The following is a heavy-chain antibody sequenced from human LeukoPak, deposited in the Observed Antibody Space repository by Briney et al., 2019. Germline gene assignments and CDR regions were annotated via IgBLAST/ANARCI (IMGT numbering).Heavy chain of an antibody. CDR3: ASSPGYCSSISCYSYFDY. V-gene: IGHV4-34*01. J-gene: IGHJ4*02. D-gene: IGHD2-2*02. CDR1: GGSFSGYY. Sequence: SETLSLTCAVYGGSFSGYYWSWIRQPPGKGLEWGGEINHSGSTNYTPSLKSRVTISVDTSKNQCSLKLSSVTAADMAVYYCASSPGYCSSISCYSYFDYWGQGTLVTVSS. CDR2: INHSGST.